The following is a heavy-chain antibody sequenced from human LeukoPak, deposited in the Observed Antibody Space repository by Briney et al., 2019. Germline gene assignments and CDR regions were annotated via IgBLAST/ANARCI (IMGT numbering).Heavy chain of an antibody. Sequence: PSETLSLTCTVSGGSISSSSYYWGWIRQPPGKGLEWIGSIYYSGSTYYNPSLKSRVTISVDTSKNQFSLKLSSVTAADTAVYYCARVWGAWYYYDSSGYYYFEYWGQGTLVTVSS. V-gene: IGHV4-39*07. CDR3: ARVWGAWYYYDSSGYYYFEY. J-gene: IGHJ4*02. CDR1: GGSISSSSYY. CDR2: IYYSGST. D-gene: IGHD3-22*01.